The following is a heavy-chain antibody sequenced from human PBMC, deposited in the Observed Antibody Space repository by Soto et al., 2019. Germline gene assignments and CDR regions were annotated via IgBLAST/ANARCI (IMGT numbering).Heavy chain of an antibody. CDR1: RGTLSSYA. Sequence: SVKVSCKASRGTLSSYAISWVRQAPGQGLEWMGGIIPIFGTANYAQKFQGRVTITAGESTSTAYMELSSLRSEDTAVYYCAREGQYDSSGYYRRPFDYWGQGTLVTVSS. J-gene: IGHJ4*02. CDR3: AREGQYDSSGYYRRPFDY. D-gene: IGHD3-22*01. CDR2: IIPIFGTA. V-gene: IGHV1-69*13.